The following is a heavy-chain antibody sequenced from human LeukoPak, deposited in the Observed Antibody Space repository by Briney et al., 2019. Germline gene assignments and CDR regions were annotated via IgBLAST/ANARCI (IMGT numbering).Heavy chain of an antibody. CDR1: GFTFSSYA. Sequence: PGGSLRLSCAASGFTFSSYAMSWVRQAPGKGLEWVSAISGSGGSTYYADSVKGRFTISRDSSKNTLYLQMNSLRAEDTAVYYCAKDRTWGSSSPYEYYFDYWGQGTLVTVSS. V-gene: IGHV3-23*01. J-gene: IGHJ4*02. CDR3: AKDRTWGSSSPYEYYFDY. CDR2: ISGSGGST. D-gene: IGHD6-13*01.